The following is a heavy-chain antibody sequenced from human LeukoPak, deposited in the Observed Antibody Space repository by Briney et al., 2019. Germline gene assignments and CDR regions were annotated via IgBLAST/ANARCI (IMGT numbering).Heavy chain of an antibody. CDR2: ISSSGSTI. CDR3: AKARTHEYSNYNY. D-gene: IGHD4-11*01. V-gene: IGHV3-11*04. Sequence: GGSLRLSCAASGFTFSDYYMSWIRQAPGKGLEWVSYISSSGSTIYYADSVKGRFTISRDNAKNSLYLQMNSLRAEDTAVYYCAKARTHEYSNYNYWGQGTLVTASS. J-gene: IGHJ4*02. CDR1: GFTFSDYY.